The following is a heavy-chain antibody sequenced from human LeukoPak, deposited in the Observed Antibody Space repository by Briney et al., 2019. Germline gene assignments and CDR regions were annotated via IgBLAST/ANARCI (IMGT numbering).Heavy chain of an antibody. CDR1: GGSISSGDYY. V-gene: IGHV4-30-4*02. J-gene: IGHJ4*02. CDR3: AREVDCSGGSCLDY. CDR2: IYYSGST. Sequence: PSETLSLTCTVSGGSISSGDYYWSWIRQPPGKGLEWIGYIYYSGSTYYNPSLKSRVTISVDTSKNQFSLKLSSVTAGDTAVYYCAREVDCSGGSCLDYWGQGTLVTVSS. D-gene: IGHD2-15*01.